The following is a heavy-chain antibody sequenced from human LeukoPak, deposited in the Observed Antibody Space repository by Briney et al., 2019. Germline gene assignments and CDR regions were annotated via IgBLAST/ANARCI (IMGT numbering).Heavy chain of an antibody. V-gene: IGHV1-3*01. Sequence: ASVKVSCKTSGYTFASYTMQWLRQAPGQSLEWMGWINGDNGNTKYSEKFQGRVTITRDTSASSAYMELSSLRSEDTAVYYCARSSPGTYHYWGQGTLVTVSS. D-gene: IGHD3-10*01. J-gene: IGHJ4*02. CDR1: GYTFASYT. CDR3: ARSSPGTYHY. CDR2: INGDNGNT.